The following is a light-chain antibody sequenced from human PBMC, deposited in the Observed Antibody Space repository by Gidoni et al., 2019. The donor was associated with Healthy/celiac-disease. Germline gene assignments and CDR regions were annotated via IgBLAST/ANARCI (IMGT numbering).Light chain of an antibody. CDR1: QSVSYSSNNKNY. J-gene: IGKJ5*01. Sequence: DIVMTQSPDSLAVSLGERATIHCKSSQSVSYSSNNKNYLAWYQQKPGQPPKLLIYWASTRESGVPDRFSGSGSGTDFTLTISSLQAEDVAVYYCQQYYSTPITFXQXTRLEIK. V-gene: IGKV4-1*01. CDR3: QQYYSTPIT. CDR2: WAS.